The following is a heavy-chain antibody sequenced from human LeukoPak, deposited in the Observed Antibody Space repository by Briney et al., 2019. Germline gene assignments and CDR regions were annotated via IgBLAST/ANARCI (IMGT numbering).Heavy chain of an antibody. V-gene: IGHV1-2*06. J-gene: IGHJ4*02. CDR1: GYTFTGYY. D-gene: IGHD3-22*01. CDR2: INPNSGGT. Sequence: ASVKVSCKASGYTFTGYYMHWVRQAPGQGLEWMGRINPNSGGTNYAQKFQGRVTMTRDTSISTAYMELSRLRSEDTAVYYCAREVTYYYDSSGYPQLDYWGQGTLVTVSS. CDR3: AREVTYYYDSSGYPQLDY.